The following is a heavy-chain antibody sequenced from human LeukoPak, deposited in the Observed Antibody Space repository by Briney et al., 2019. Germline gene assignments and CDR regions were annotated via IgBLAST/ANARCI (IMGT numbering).Heavy chain of an antibody. CDR3: ARSAYSSSPLAYYYMDV. D-gene: IGHD6-6*01. Sequence: ASVKVSCKASGYTFTSYGISWVRQAPGQGLEWMGWISAYNGNTNYAQKLQGRVTMTTDTSTSTAYMELRSLRSDDTAVYYCARSAYSSSPLAYYYMDVWGKGTTVTVSS. CDR1: GYTFTSYG. V-gene: IGHV1-18*01. CDR2: ISAYNGNT. J-gene: IGHJ6*03.